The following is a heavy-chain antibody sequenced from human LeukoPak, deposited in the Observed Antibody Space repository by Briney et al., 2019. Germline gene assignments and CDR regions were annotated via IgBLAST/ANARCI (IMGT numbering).Heavy chain of an antibody. D-gene: IGHD4-23*01. CDR3: ARDSDYGGNLGY. CDR2: IIPIFGIA. J-gene: IGHJ4*02. V-gene: IGHV1-69*04. CDR1: GRTFSSYA. Sequence: ASVKVSCKASGRTFSSYAISWVRQAPGQGLEWMGRIIPIFGIANYAQKFQGRVTITADKSTSTAYMELSSLRSEDTAVYYCARDSDYGGNLGYWGQGTLVTVSS.